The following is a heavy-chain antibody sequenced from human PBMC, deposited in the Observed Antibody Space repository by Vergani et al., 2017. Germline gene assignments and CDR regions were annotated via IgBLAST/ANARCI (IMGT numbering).Heavy chain of an antibody. V-gene: IGHV5-51*01. Sequence: EVQLVQSGAEVKKPGESLKISCKYSESSFISNEIAWVRQMSGKGLQWMGNINPIDSKIAYSPSFQGQAIMSLDKSITTAYLQWRSLKASDTAIYYCTRHVPCGDGACLHVDHWGQGTQVTVSS. J-gene: IGHJ4*02. CDR1: ESSFISNE. D-gene: IGHD2-21*01. CDR2: INPIDSKI. CDR3: TRHVPCGDGACLHVDH.